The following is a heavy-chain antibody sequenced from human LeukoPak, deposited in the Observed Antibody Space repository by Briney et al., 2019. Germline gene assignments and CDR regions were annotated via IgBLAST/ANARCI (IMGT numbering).Heavy chain of an antibody. Sequence: GGSLRLSCAAAGFTFDDYAMHWVRQAPGKGLEWVSTINWNSGRMEYADSVKGRYTISRDNAKNSLYLQMNSLRDEDTALYYCAKDGQRRAVSVVTYMDVWGKGTTVTVSS. J-gene: IGHJ6*03. CDR2: INWNSGRM. D-gene: IGHD6-19*01. CDR1: GFTFDDYA. CDR3: AKDGQRRAVSVVTYMDV. V-gene: IGHV3-9*01.